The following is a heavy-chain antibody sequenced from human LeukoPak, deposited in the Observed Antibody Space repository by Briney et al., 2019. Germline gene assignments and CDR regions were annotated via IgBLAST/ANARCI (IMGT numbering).Heavy chain of an antibody. Sequence: ASVKVSCKASGYTFTAYYIHWVRQAPGQGLEWMGWINPNSGGTNCALKFRGRVTMTRDTSISTASMELSRLISDDTAVYYCARPQDHGGNVENFNIWGQGTMVTVSS. CDR1: GYTFTAYY. V-gene: IGHV1-2*02. D-gene: IGHD4-23*01. CDR2: INPNSGGT. CDR3: ARPQDHGGNVENFNI. J-gene: IGHJ3*02.